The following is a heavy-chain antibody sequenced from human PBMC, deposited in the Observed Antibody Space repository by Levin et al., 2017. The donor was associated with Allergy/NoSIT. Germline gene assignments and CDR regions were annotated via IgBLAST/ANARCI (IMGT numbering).Heavy chain of an antibody. D-gene: IGHD3-16*01. CDR3: AKGGIGEAGGLDY. V-gene: IGHV3-23*01. CDR2: IGISDRT. Sequence: GASVKVSCAASGFTFSSYAMTWVRQAPGKGLEWVSSIGISDRTYYAESVKGRFTISRDNSKNTLNLQMDSLRADDTAVYHCAKGGIGEAGGLDYWGQGTLVTVSS. J-gene: IGHJ4*02. CDR1: GFTFSSYA.